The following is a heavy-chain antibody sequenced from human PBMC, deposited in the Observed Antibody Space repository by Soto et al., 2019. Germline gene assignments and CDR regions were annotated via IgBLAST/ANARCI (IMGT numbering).Heavy chain of an antibody. CDR1: GFTFSSYA. J-gene: IGHJ4*02. CDR2: ISGSGGNT. Sequence: GGSLRLSCAASGFTFSSYAMSWVRQAPGKGLEWVSGISGSGGNTDYADSVKGRFTISRDNSKNTLYLQMNSQRAEDTDVDYCAENNEYSSSWYYFDDWGQGTLVTVSS. CDR3: AENNEYSSSWYYFDD. V-gene: IGHV3-23*01. D-gene: IGHD6-13*01.